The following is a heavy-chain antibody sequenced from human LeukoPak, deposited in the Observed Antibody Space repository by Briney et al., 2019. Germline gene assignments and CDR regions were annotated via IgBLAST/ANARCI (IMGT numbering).Heavy chain of an antibody. Sequence: ASVKVSCKASGYTFTNYYMHWVRQAPGQGLEWMGMINPSGGSTTYAQKFQGRVNMIRDMCTTTAYMELTSLKSEDTAVYYCAREDCSGGSCYFDYWGQGTLVTVSS. CDR3: AREDCSGGSCYFDY. D-gene: IGHD2-15*01. CDR2: INPSGGST. CDR1: GYTFTNYY. V-gene: IGHV1-46*01. J-gene: IGHJ4*02.